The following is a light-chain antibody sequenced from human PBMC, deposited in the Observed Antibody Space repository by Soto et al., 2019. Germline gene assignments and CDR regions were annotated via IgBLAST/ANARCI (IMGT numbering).Light chain of an antibody. CDR3: QQYYDWPIT. V-gene: IGKV3-15*01. Sequence: EIVLTQSPATLSVSPVERATLSCRASQSISSLLAWYQQKHGQAPRLLIYSASTRASGIPARFSGSGSGADFTLTISSLQSEDFAVYYCQQYYDWPITFGQGTRLEIK. J-gene: IGKJ5*01. CDR2: SAS. CDR1: QSISSL.